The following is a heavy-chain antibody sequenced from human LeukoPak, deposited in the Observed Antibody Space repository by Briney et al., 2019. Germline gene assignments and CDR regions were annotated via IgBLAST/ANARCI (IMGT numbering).Heavy chain of an antibody. Sequence: ASVKVSCKASGYTFTGYYMHWVRQAPGQGLEWMGRINPNSGGTNYAQKFQGRVTMTRDTSISTAYMGLSRLRSDDTAVYYCARIRFSGTTRSTNFDYWGQGTLVTVSS. D-gene: IGHD1-1*01. CDR2: INPNSGGT. CDR3: ARIRFSGTTRSTNFDY. CDR1: GYTFTGYY. V-gene: IGHV1-2*06. J-gene: IGHJ4*02.